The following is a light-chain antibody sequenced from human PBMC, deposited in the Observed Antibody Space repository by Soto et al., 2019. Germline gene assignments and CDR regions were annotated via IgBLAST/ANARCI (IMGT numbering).Light chain of an antibody. CDR3: QHYNSYSEA. J-gene: IGKJ1*01. Sequence: DIQMNQSPSTLSASVGDRVTITCRASQTISSWLAWYQQKPGKAPKLLIYKASTLKSGVPSRFSGSGSGTEFTLTISSLQPDDFATYYCQHYNSYSEAFGQ. V-gene: IGKV1-5*03. CDR2: KAS. CDR1: QTISSW.